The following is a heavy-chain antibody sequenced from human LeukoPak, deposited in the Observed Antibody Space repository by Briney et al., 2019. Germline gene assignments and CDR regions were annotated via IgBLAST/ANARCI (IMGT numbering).Heavy chain of an antibody. CDR2: INHSGST. J-gene: IGHJ3*02. V-gene: IGHV4-34*01. Sequence: SETLSLTCAVYGGSFSGYYGSWIRQPPGKGLEWIGEINHSGSTNYNPSLKSRVTISVDTSKNQFSLKLSSVTAADTAVYYCATTATLNHWGGRAFDIWGQGTMVTVSS. CDR1: GGSFSGYY. CDR3: ATTATLNHWGGRAFDI. D-gene: IGHD7-27*01.